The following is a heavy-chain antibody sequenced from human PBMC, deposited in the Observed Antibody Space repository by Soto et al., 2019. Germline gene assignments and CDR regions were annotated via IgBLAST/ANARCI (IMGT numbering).Heavy chain of an antibody. J-gene: IGHJ6*03. V-gene: IGHV3-30*18. CDR3: AKDPSGSGSYYRYYYYYYMDV. Sequence: HPGGSLRLSCAASGFTFSSYGMHWVRQAPGKGLEWVAVISYDGSNKYYADSVKGRFTISRDNSKNTLYLQMNSLRAEDTAVYYCAKDPSGSGSYYRYYYYYYMDVWGKGTTVTVSS. CDR1: GFTFSSYG. D-gene: IGHD3-10*01. CDR2: ISYDGSNK.